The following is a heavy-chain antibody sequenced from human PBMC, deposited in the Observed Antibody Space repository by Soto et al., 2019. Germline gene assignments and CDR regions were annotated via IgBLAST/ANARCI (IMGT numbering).Heavy chain of an antibody. CDR3: VKGLYVWGVTGDY. CDR1: GFTFSDYA. Sequence: EVQLLESGGGLVQPGGSLRLSCAASGFTFSDYAMSWVRQAPGKGLEWVSIITATDGSTYYADSVKGRFTISRDDAKNTLHLQMNSLRVEDTAVYYCVKGLYVWGVTGDYWGQGTLVTVSS. J-gene: IGHJ4*02. D-gene: IGHD3-16*01. CDR2: ITATDGST. V-gene: IGHV3-23*01.